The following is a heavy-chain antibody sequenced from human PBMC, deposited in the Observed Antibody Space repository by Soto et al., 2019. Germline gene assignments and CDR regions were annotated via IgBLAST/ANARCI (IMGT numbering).Heavy chain of an antibody. J-gene: IGHJ5*02. V-gene: IGHV4-61*01. CDR1: GSSVSSRSHF. Sequence: QVQLQESGPGLVKPSETLSVTCTVSGSSVSSRSHFWSWIRQPPGGGLQWIGYIFYSGSTNYNPSLKSRATLSVDTSRNQFSLRLTSVTAADTAFYYCARYDAESGSNKIDPWGQGTLVTVSS. D-gene: IGHD5-12*01. CDR3: ARYDAESGSNKIDP. CDR2: IFYSGST.